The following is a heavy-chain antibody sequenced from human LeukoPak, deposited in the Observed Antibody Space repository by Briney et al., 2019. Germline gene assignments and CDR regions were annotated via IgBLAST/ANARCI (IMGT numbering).Heavy chain of an antibody. V-gene: IGHV1-2*02. CDR1: GYTFTGYY. D-gene: IGHD2-15*01. CDR3: ARDIVVVVAPHQHAFDI. CDR2: INPNSGGT. Sequence: ASVKVSCKASGYTFTGYYMHWVRQAPGQGLEWMGWINPNSGGTNYAQKFQGRVTMTRETSIRTAYMELSRLRSDDTAVYYCARDIVVVVAPHQHAFDIWGQGTMVTVSS. J-gene: IGHJ3*02.